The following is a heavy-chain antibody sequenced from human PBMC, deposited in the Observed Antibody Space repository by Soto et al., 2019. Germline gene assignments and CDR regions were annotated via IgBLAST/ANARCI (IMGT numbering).Heavy chain of an antibody. CDR2: FYWNDDK. Sequence: QITLTESGPTLVTPTQTLTLTCSFSGFSLTTSGVAVGWFRQPPGKAPEWLALFYWNDDKRYSPYLRSRLTVTGDSSKNQVVLTLVNVDPVDSGTYYCAHRPTSTDDFYFDYWGQGTLVTVSS. CDR1: GFSLTTSGVA. CDR3: AHRPTSTDDFYFDY. D-gene: IGHD2-21*02. V-gene: IGHV2-5*01. J-gene: IGHJ4*02.